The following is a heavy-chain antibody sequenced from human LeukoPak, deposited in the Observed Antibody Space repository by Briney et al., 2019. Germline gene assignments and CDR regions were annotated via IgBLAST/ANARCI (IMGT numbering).Heavy chain of an antibody. CDR1: GFTFSSYW. V-gene: IGHV3-7*01. Sequence: PGGSLRLSCAASGFTFSSYWMSWVRQAPGKGLEWVANIKQDGSEKYYVDSVKGRFTISRDNAKNSLYLQMNSLRAEDTAVYYCARDLGQSYGDYFWFDPWGQGTLVTVSS. J-gene: IGHJ5*02. CDR2: IKQDGSEK. CDR3: ARDLGQSYGDYFWFDP. D-gene: IGHD4-17*01.